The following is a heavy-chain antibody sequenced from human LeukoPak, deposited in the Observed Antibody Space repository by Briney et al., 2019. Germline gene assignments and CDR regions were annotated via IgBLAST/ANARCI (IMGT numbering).Heavy chain of an antibody. J-gene: IGHJ4*02. Sequence: SETLSLTCTVSGVSNSDDYWSWIRQTPGKGLEWIGYIYHSGNTNYNPSLRGRVTMSVDASKTHFSLTLKSVTAADTAVYYCVRSVGSWGFDYWGQGTLVTVSS. CDR1: GVSNSDDY. CDR2: IYHSGNT. V-gene: IGHV4-59*01. D-gene: IGHD2-15*01. CDR3: VRSVGSWGFDY.